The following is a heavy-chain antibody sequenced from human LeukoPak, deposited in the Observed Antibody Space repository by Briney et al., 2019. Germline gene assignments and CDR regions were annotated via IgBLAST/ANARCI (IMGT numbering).Heavy chain of an antibody. J-gene: IGHJ4*02. CDR1: GFTFSSYW. Sequence: GGSLRLSCAASGFTFSSYWMTWVRQAPGKGLEWVANIKQDGSEKYYVDSVKGRFTISRDNAKSSLYLQMNSLGAEDTAVYYCARSSILYGSGGYYDCWGQGALVTVSS. V-gene: IGHV3-7*01. D-gene: IGHD3-10*01. CDR2: IKQDGSEK. CDR3: ARSSILYGSGGYYDC.